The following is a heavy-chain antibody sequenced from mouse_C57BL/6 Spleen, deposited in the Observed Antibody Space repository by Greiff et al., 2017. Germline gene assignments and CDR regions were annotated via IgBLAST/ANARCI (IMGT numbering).Heavy chain of an antibody. Sequence: QVQLQQPGTELVKPGASVKLSCKASGYTFPRYWMHWVKQRPGQGLEWIGNINPSNGGTNYNEKFKSKATLTVDKSSSTAYMQLSSLTSEDSAVYYCARWGTYYCGTRYAMDYWGQGTSVTVSS. V-gene: IGHV1-53*01. CDR1: GYTFPRYW. J-gene: IGHJ4*01. D-gene: IGHD1-1*01. CDR2: INPSNGGT. CDR3: ARWGTYYCGTRYAMDY.